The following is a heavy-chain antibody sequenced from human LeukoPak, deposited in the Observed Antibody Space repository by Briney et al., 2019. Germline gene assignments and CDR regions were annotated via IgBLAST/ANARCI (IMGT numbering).Heavy chain of an antibody. CDR1: GGSISSGSYY. V-gene: IGHV4-61*02. J-gene: IGHJ6*03. CDR2: IYTSGST. CDR3: ARGSGSYYYYYYMDV. Sequence: TSETLSLTCTVSGGSISSGSYYWSWIRQPAGKGLEWIGRIYTSGSTNYNPSLKSRVTISVDTSKNQFSLKLSSVTAADTAVYYCARGSGSYYYYYYMDVWGKGTTVTVSS. D-gene: IGHD1-26*01.